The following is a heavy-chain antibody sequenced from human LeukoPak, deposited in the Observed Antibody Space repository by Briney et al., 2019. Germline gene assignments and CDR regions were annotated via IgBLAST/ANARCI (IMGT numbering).Heavy chain of an antibody. CDR1: GGSISSYY. J-gene: IGHJ4*02. V-gene: IGHV4-59*01. Sequence: SETLSLTCTVSGGSISSYYWSWIRQPPGKGLEWIGNIYDRGSTKYNPSLKSRVTISVDTSKNQFSLRLSSVTAADTAVYYCARGRPFDNWGQGTLVTVSS. CDR2: IYDRGST. CDR3: ARGRPFDN.